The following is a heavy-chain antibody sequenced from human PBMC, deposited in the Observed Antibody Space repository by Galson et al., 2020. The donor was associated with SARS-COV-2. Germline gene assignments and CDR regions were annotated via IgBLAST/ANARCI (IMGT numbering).Heavy chain of an antibody. Sequence: SVKVSCKASGGTFSSYAISWVRQAPGQGLEWMGGIIPIFGTANYAQKFQGRVTITAYESTSTAYMELSSLRSEDTAVYYCARGEGIAAARTENYYYYGLDVWGQGTTVTVSS. CDR1: GGTFSSYA. CDR2: IIPIFGTA. D-gene: IGHD6-13*01. V-gene: IGHV1-69*13. J-gene: IGHJ6*02. CDR3: ARGEGIAAARTENYYYYGLDV.